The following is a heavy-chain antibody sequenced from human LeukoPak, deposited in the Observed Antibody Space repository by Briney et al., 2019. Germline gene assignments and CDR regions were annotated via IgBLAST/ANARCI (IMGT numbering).Heavy chain of an antibody. CDR3: ARYNWNDVLFDS. Sequence: SETLSLTCTVSGASISSGSYYWSWIRQPAGKGLEWIGRIYTSGSTNYNPSLTSRLTISVDTSKNQFSLKLSSVTAADTAVYYCARYNWNDVLFDSWGQGTLVTVSS. V-gene: IGHV4-61*02. D-gene: IGHD1-20*01. CDR1: GASISSGSYY. J-gene: IGHJ4*02. CDR2: IYTSGST.